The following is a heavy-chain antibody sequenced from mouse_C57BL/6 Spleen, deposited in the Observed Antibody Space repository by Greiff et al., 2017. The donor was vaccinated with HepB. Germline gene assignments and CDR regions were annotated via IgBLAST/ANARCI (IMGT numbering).Heavy chain of an antibody. CDR1: GYTFTSYG. D-gene: IGHD1-1*01. J-gene: IGHJ2*01. CDR2: IYPRSGNT. V-gene: IGHV1-81*01. Sequence: QVQLQQSGAELARPGASVKLSCKASGYTFTSYGISWVKPRTGQGLEWIGEIYPRSGNTYYNEKFKGKATLTADKSSSTAYMELRSLTSEDSAVYFGARADFSYYYGSSYDLDDWGQGTTLTGSS. CDR3: ARADFSYYYGSSYDLDD.